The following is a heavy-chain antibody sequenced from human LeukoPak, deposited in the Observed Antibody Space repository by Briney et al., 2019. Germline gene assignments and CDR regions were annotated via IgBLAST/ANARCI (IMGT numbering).Heavy chain of an antibody. J-gene: IGHJ4*02. CDR2: IYTDGRT. CDR3: ARGQIYGTGSYFFDH. V-gene: IGHV3-66*01. D-gene: IGHD3-10*01. CDR1: GFTVTSNY. Sequence: GGSLRLSCAASGFTVTSNYMSWVRQPPGQGRLEWVSVIYTDGRTFYTGSVTGRFTISRDNSKNTLYLQMNSPRAEDTAVYYCARGQIYGTGSYFFDHWGQGTLVTVSS.